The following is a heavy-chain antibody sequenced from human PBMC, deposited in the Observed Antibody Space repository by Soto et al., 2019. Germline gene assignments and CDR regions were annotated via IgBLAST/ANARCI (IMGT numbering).Heavy chain of an antibody. CDR1: GFTFSSYS. J-gene: IGHJ5*02. V-gene: IGHV3-21*01. CDR2: ISSSSSYI. D-gene: IGHD6-19*01. CDR3: AREEEQWLAPGWFDP. Sequence: TGGSLRLSCAASGFTFSSYSMNWVRQAPGKGLEWVSSISSSSSYIYYADSVKGRFTISRDNAKNSLYLQMNSLRAEDTAVYYCAREEEQWLAPGWFDPWGQGTLVTVSS.